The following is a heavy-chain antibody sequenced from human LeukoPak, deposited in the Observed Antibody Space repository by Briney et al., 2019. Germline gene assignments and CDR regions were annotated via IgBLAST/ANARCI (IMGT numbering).Heavy chain of an antibody. CDR3: ARDRFLGI. V-gene: IGHV3-48*02. D-gene: IGHD3-10*01. CDR1: RFTFSSYS. Sequence: GGSLRLSCEASRFTFSSYSMNWVRQAPGKGLEWVSYISSNSSITYYADSVKGRFTISKDTAKNSLYLQMNTLRDDDTAVYYCARDRFLGIWGQGTMVTVSS. CDR2: ISSNSSIT. J-gene: IGHJ3*02.